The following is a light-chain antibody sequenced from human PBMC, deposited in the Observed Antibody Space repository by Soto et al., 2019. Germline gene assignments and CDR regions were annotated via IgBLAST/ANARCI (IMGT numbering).Light chain of an antibody. CDR1: GSNIGAGYD. CDR3: QSYDSSLSGSV. CDR2: GNS. J-gene: IGLJ2*01. Sequence: QSVLTQPPSVSGAPGQRVTISCTGSGSNIGAGYDVHWYQHLPGTAPKLLMYGNSDRPSGVPDRFSGSKSGTSASLAITGLQDDDEADYYCQSYDSSLSGSVFGGGTKLTVL. V-gene: IGLV1-40*01.